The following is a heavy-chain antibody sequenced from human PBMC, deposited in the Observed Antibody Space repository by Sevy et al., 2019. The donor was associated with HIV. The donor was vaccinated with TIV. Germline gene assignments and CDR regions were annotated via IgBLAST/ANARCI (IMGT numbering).Heavy chain of an antibody. D-gene: IGHD3-16*01. J-gene: IGHJ6*02. CDR3: ARDGTRWGSGFNYYSMDV. CDR2: INSDGSST. CDR1: GFTFSSYW. V-gene: IGHV3-74*01. Sequence: GGSLRLSCAASGFTFSSYWMHWVRQAPGKGLVWVSRINSDGSSTSYADSVKGRFTISRDNSKNTLYLQMDSLRTEDTAVYFCARDGTRWGSGFNYYSMDVWGQGTTVTVSS.